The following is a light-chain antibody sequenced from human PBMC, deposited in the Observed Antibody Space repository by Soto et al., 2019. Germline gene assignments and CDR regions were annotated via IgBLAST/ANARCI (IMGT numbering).Light chain of an antibody. CDR1: SSNIGNNY. J-gene: IGLJ2*01. Sequence: QSVLTQPPSASGTPGQRVTISCSGSSSNIGNNYVYWYQHLPGTAPKLLIYSNNQRPSGVPDRFSASKSGSSASLAISGPRSEDEADYYCAAWDDSLNMLFGGGTKLTVL. CDR2: SNN. V-gene: IGLV1-47*02. CDR3: AAWDDSLNML.